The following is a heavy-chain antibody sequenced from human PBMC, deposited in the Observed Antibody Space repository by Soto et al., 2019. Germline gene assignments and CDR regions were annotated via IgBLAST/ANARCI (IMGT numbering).Heavy chain of an antibody. V-gene: IGHV3-20*04. J-gene: IGHJ6*02. CDR1: GFTFDDYG. CDR3: AREGITLLEGYYYYYGMDV. CDR2: INWNGGST. Sequence: GGSLRLSCAVSGFTFDDYGMSWVRQATGKGLEWVSGINWNGGSTGYADSVKGRFTISRDNAKNSLYLQMNSLRAEDTALYYCAREGITLLEGYYYYYGMDVWGQGTTVTVYS. D-gene: IGHD3-16*01.